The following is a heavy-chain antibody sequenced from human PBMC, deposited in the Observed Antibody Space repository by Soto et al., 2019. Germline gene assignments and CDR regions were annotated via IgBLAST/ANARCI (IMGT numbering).Heavy chain of an antibody. Sequence: PGGSLRLSCAASGFTFSSYGMHWVRQAPGKGLEWVSSISSSSSYIYYADSVKGRFTISRDNAKNSLYLQMNSLRAEDTAVYYCARHPERIAEIGWFDPWGQGTLVTVAS. V-gene: IGHV3-21*01. J-gene: IGHJ5*02. CDR3: ARHPERIAEIGWFDP. CDR2: ISSSSSYI. D-gene: IGHD6-13*01. CDR1: GFTFSSYG.